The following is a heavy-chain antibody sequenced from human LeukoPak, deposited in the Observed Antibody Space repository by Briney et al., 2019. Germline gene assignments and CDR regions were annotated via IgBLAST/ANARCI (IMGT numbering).Heavy chain of an antibody. CDR2: IKQDGSEK. D-gene: IGHD1-14*01. V-gene: IGHV3-7*01. J-gene: IGHJ6*03. CDR3: ATVRSNYYYYYMDV. CDR1: GFTLSSYW. Sequence: GGSLRLSCAASGFTLSSYWMTWVRQAPGKGLEWVANIKQDGSEKYYVDSVKGRFTISGDNAKNSLYLQMNSLRAEDTAVYYCATVRSNYYYYYMDVWGKGTTVTVSS.